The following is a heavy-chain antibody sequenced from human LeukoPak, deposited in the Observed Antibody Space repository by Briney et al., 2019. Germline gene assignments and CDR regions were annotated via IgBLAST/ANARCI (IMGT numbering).Heavy chain of an antibody. CDR1: GFTFSSYA. CDR3: AKDLSAHRWFDP. Sequence: PGGFLRLSCAASGFTFSSYAMSWVRQAPGKGLEWVSAISGSGGSTYYADSVKGRFTISRDNSKNTLYLQMNSLRAEDTAVYYCAKDLSAHRWFDPWGQGTLVTVSS. J-gene: IGHJ5*02. CDR2: ISGSGGST. V-gene: IGHV3-23*01. D-gene: IGHD6-25*01.